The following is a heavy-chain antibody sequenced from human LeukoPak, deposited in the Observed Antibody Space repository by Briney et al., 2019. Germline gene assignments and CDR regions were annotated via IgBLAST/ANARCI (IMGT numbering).Heavy chain of an antibody. CDR1: GFTFSTYG. D-gene: IGHD2-2*01. CDR2: ISSGGSNK. J-gene: IGHJ4*02. CDR3: ARGSRVAEVLTFFDY. Sequence: GGSLRLSCAASGFTFSTYGVYWVRQAPGKGLECVAVISSGGSNKYYADSVKGRSTISRDNSNNTLYLQMDSLKPEDTALYYCARGSRVAEVLTFFDYWGQGTQVTVSS. V-gene: IGHV3-30*03.